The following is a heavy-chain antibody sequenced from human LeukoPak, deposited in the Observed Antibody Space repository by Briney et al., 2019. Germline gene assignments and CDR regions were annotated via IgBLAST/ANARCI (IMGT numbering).Heavy chain of an antibody. Sequence: GESLRLSCAASGFAFSTYYMNWVRQTPGEGLEWVSFIATSSTTIYYADSVKGRFTISRDNARNSLYLEMNSLRDEDTAVYYCARQGPAGHFDYWGQGTLVTVSS. CDR1: GFAFSTYY. V-gene: IGHV3-48*02. CDR2: IATSSTTI. D-gene: IGHD6-13*01. CDR3: ARQGPAGHFDY. J-gene: IGHJ4*02.